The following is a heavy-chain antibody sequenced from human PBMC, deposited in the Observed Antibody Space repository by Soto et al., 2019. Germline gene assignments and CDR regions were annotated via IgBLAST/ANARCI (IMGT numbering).Heavy chain of an antibody. D-gene: IGHD2-8*02. CDR3: AKATATGGGAFDI. J-gene: IGHJ3*02. Sequence: GGSLRLSCEASGFLFSSYAMNWVRQAPGKGLEWVSTILVGGSTHYEDSVKGRFTISRDRSKNTVYLQMNSLTAGDTAVYYCAKATATGGGAFDICGQGTMVTVSS. CDR2: ILVGGST. V-gene: IGHV3-23*01. CDR1: GFLFSSYA.